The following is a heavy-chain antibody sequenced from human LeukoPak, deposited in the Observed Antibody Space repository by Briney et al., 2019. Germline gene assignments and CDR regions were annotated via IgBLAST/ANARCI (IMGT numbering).Heavy chain of an antibody. CDR2: ISSSGSSI. CDR3: ARGLVVAATPPYSYYGMDV. CDR1: GFTFSTYE. J-gene: IGHJ6*04. V-gene: IGHV3-48*03. D-gene: IGHD2-15*01. Sequence: GGSLRLSCATSGFTFSTYEMNWVRQAPGKGLEWLSYISSSGSSIYSADSVKGRFTISRDNAKNSLYLQMNSLRAEDTAVYYCARGLVVAATPPYSYYGMDVWGKGTTVTVSS.